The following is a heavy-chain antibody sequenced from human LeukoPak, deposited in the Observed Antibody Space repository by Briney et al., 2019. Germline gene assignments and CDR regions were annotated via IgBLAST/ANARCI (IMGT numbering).Heavy chain of an antibody. V-gene: IGHV4-4*07. D-gene: IGHD3-3*01. CDR2: IYTSGST. CDR1: GGSISSYY. CDR3: VMTYYDFWSGYHRRAPFDY. Sequence: SETLSLTCTVSGGSISSYYWSWIRQPAGKGLEWMGRIYTSGSTNYNPSQTSHVTMTVDTSKPQFYLQLSSVTAADTAVYYCVMTYYDFWSGYHRRAPFDYWGQGTLVTVSS. J-gene: IGHJ4*02.